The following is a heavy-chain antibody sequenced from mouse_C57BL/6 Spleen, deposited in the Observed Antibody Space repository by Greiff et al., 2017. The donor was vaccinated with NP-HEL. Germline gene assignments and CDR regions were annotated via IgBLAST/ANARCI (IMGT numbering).Heavy chain of an antibody. CDR2: IYPGSGST. Sequence: QVQLKQPGAELVKPGASVKMSCKASGYTFTSYWITWVKQRPGQGLEWIGDIYPGSGSTNYNEKFKSKATLTVDTSSSTAYMQLSSLTSEDSAVYYCASQGVSYWYFDVWGTGTTVTVSS. CDR1: GYTFTSYW. J-gene: IGHJ1*03. V-gene: IGHV1-55*01. CDR3: ASQGVSYWYFDV.